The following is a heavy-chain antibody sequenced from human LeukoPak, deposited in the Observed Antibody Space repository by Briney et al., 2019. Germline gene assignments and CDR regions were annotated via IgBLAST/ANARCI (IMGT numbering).Heavy chain of an antibody. V-gene: IGHV4-4*07. CDR2: IYTSGST. CDR3: ARASHDYVWGSYPNDAFDI. Sequence: SETLSLTCTVSGGSISSYYWSWIRQPAGKGLEWIRRIYTSGSTNYNPSLKSRVTMSVDTSTNQFSLKLSSVTAADTAVYYCARASHDYVWGSYPNDAFDIWGQGTMVTVSS. CDR1: GGSISSYY. J-gene: IGHJ3*02. D-gene: IGHD3-16*02.